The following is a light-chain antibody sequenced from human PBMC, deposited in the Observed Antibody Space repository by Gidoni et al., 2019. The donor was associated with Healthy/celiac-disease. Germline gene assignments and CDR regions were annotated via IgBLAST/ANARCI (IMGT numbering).Light chain of an antibody. J-gene: IGLJ3*02. CDR3: QSYDSSLSGSV. CDR1: SSNIGAGYA. Sequence: QSVLTQPPSVSGAPGQRVTIYCTGSSSNIGAGYAVPWYQQLPGTAPKLLIYGNSTRPSGVPDRCSGSKSGTSASLAITGLQAEDEADYYCQSYDSSLSGSVFGGGTKLTVL. CDR2: GNS. V-gene: IGLV1-40*01.